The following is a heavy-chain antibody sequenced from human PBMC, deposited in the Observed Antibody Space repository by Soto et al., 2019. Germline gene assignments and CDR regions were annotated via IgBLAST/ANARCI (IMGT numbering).Heavy chain of an antibody. D-gene: IGHD1-7*01. CDR1: GYTFTSYA. V-gene: IGHV1-3*05. CDR2: INAGNGNT. J-gene: IGHJ4*02. Sequence: QVQLVQSGAEEKKPGASVKVSCKASGYTFTSYAMHWVRQAPGQRLEWMGWINAGNGNTKYSQKFQGRVTITSDTSASTAYMELSILRSADTAVYYCARGVGNYAPDYWGQGTLVTVSS. CDR3: ARGVGNYAPDY.